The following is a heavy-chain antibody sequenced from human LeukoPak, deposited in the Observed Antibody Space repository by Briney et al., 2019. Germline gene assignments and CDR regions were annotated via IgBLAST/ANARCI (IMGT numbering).Heavy chain of an antibody. CDR2: ISAYNGNT. D-gene: IGHD1-7*01. CDR3: ARFSITGSTTDY. V-gene: IGHV1-18*01. CDR1: GYTSTSYG. Sequence: ASVKVSCKASGYTSTSYGISWVRQAPGQGPEWMGWISAYNGNTNYAQKLQGRVTMTTDTSTSTAYMELRSLRSEDTAVYYCARFSITGSTTDYWGQGTLVTVSS. J-gene: IGHJ4*02.